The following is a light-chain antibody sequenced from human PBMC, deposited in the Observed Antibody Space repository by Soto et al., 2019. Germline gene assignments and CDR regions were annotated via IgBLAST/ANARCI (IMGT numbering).Light chain of an antibody. J-gene: IGLJ3*02. CDR1: SSDVGFYDF. V-gene: IGLV2-14*01. CDR2: EVN. CDR3: SSYTSLSTRV. Sequence: QSVLTQPASVSASPGQSMTISCTGTSSDVGFYDFVSWYQHHPGKAPKLIIYEVNNRPSGVSNRFSGSKSGNTASLTISGLQAEDEAVYYCSSYTSLSTRVFGGGTKLTVL.